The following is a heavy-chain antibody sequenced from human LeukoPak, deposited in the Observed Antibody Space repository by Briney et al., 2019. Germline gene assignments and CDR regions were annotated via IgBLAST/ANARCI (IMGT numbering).Heavy chain of an antibody. J-gene: IGHJ4*02. CDR2: IYYSGST. D-gene: IGHD6-6*01. CDR1: GGSISSSSYY. Sequence: SETLSLTCTVSGGSISSSSYYWGWIRQPPGKGLEWIGSIYYSGSTYYNPSLKSRVTISVDKSKNQFSLKLSSVTAADTAVYYCARERSLDYWGQGTLVTVSS. V-gene: IGHV4-39*07. CDR3: ARERSLDY.